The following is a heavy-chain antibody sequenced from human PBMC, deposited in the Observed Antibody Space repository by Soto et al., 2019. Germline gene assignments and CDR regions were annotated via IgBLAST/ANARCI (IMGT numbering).Heavy chain of an antibody. J-gene: IGHJ4*02. CDR3: ARFSGSYTRGLDY. CDR1: GFTFSDHY. D-gene: IGHD1-26*01. Sequence: EVQLVESGGGLVQPGVSLRLSCAASGFTFSDHYMDWVRQAPGKGLEWVGRSRNKANSYSTEYAASVKGRFTISRDESKTSLDLQMNSLKTEDTAVYYCARFSGSYTRGLDYWGPGTLVTVSS. CDR2: SRNKANSYST. V-gene: IGHV3-72*01.